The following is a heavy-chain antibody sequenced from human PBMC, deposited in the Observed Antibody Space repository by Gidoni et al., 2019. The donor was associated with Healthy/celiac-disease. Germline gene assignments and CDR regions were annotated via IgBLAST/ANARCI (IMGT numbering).Heavy chain of an antibody. CDR1: GFTFSSYA. D-gene: IGHD1-26*01. CDR2: ISGSGGST. CDR3: AKDRWELLLMDY. J-gene: IGHJ4*02. V-gene: IGHV3-23*01. Sequence: EVQLLESGGGLVQPGGSLRRSCAASGFTFSSYARSWVRQAPGKGLECVSAISGSGGSTYYADSVKGRFTISRDNSKNTLYLQMNSLRAEDTAVYYCAKDRWELLLMDYWGQGTLVTVSS.